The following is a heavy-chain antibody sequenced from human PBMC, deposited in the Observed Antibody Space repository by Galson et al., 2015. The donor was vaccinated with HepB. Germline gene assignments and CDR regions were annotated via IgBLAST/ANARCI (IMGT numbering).Heavy chain of an antibody. V-gene: IGHV3-23*01. Sequence: SLRLSCAASGFTFSSYAMSWVRQAPGKGLEWVSAISGSGGGTYYADSVKGRFTISRDNSKNTLYLQMNSLRAEDTAVYYCAKGRRDIVVVPAAILSGYYYYMDVWGKGTTVTVSS. CDR1: GFTFSSYA. CDR2: ISGSGGGT. J-gene: IGHJ6*03. CDR3: AKGRRDIVVVPAAILSGYYYYMDV. D-gene: IGHD2-2*02.